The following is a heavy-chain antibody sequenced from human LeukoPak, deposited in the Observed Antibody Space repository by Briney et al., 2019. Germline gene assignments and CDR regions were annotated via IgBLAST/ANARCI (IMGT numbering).Heavy chain of an antibody. CDR1: GFTFSSYS. Sequence: GGSLRLSCAASGFTFSSYSMNWVRQAPGKGLEWVSYISSSSSTIYYADSVKGRFTISRDNAKNSLYLQMNSLTADDTAVYYCARERTTIVSGTTIGAYWGQGTLVTVSS. CDR2: ISSSSSTI. D-gene: IGHD2/OR15-2a*01. CDR3: ARERTTIVSGTTIGAY. V-gene: IGHV3-48*04. J-gene: IGHJ4*02.